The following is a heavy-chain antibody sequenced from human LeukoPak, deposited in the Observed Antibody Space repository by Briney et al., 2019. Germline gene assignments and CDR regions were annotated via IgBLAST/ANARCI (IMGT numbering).Heavy chain of an antibody. Sequence: GGSLRLSCAASGFXFSSYWMSWVRQAPGKGREWVANIKQDGSEKYYVDSVKGRFTISRDNAKNSLYLQMNSLRAEDTAVYYCARLRRGYFDYWGQGTLVTVSS. V-gene: IGHV3-7*04. CDR2: IKQDGSEK. CDR3: ARLRRGYFDY. CDR1: GFXFSSYW. D-gene: IGHD3-10*01. J-gene: IGHJ4*02.